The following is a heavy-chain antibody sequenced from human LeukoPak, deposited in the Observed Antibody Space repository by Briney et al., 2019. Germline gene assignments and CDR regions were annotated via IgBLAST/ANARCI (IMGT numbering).Heavy chain of an antibody. Sequence: ASVKVSCKASGFTFTSYGISWVRQAPGQGLEWMGWISAYNGDTNYAQKVQGRVTMTTDTFTSAAYMELRSLRSDDTAMYYCARDEYDSSGYAFGIWGQGTMVTVSS. CDR2: ISAYNGDT. V-gene: IGHV1-18*01. CDR1: GFTFTSYG. J-gene: IGHJ3*02. CDR3: ARDEYDSSGYAFGI. D-gene: IGHD3-22*01.